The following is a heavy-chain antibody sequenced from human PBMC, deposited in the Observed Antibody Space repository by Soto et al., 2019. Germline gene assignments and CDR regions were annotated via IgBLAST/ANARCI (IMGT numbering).Heavy chain of an antibody. J-gene: IGHJ4*02. CDR3: ARVPLAVAGGFDY. V-gene: IGHV3-9*01. Sequence: GGSLRLSCAASGFTFDDYAMHWVRQAPGKGLEWVSGISWNSGSIGYADSVKGRFTISRDNAKNSLYLQMNSLRAEDTALYYCARVPLAVAGGFDYWGQGTLF. CDR2: ISWNSGSI. CDR1: GFTFDDYA. D-gene: IGHD6-19*01.